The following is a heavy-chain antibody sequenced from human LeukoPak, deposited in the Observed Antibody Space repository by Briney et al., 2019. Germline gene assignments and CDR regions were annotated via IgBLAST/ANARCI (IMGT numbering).Heavy chain of an antibody. CDR1: GFTLSSYA. D-gene: IGHD3-10*01. V-gene: IGHV3-23*01. CDR2: IGASGGST. CDR3: AKVMKGSERLTMVRGVIIKTAGLYYMDV. Sequence: GGSQRLSCAASGFTLSSYAMSWVCQAPGKGLEWVSSIGASGGSTNYADSVKGRFTISRDNSKNTVYLQMNSLRAEDTAVYYCAKVMKGSERLTMVRGVIIKTAGLYYMDVWGKGTTVTVSS. J-gene: IGHJ6*03.